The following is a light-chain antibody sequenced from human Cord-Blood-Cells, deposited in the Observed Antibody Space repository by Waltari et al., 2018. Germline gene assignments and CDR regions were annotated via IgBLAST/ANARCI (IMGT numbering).Light chain of an antibody. CDR1: QSISSY. CDR2: AAS. Sequence: DIQMTQSPSSLSASVGDRVTITCRASQSISSYLNRYQQKPGKAPKLLHYAASSLQSGVPARFSVSGSVTDFTLTISSLQPEDFATYYCQQSYSTPYSFGQGTKLESK. CDR3: QQSYSTPYS. J-gene: IGKJ2*03. V-gene: IGKV1-39*01.